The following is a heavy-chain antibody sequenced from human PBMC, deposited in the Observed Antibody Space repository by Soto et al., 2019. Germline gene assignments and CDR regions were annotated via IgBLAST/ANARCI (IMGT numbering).Heavy chain of an antibody. CDR2: IYYSGST. V-gene: IGHV4-31*02. J-gene: IGHJ5*02. Sequence: SETLSLTWTVSGGSISSGVYYGMCIRQHPGKVLEWIGYIYYSGSTYYNPSLKSRVTISVDTSKNQFSLKLSSVTAADTAVYYCARVPRNYDFWSGYYGNWFDPWGQGTLVTVSS. CDR1: GGSISSGVYY. CDR3: ARVPRNYDFWSGYYGNWFDP. D-gene: IGHD3-3*01.